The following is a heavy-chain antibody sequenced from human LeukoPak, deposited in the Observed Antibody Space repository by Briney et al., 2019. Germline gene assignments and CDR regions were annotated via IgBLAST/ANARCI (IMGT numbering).Heavy chain of an antibody. CDR3: ARVDYDILTGYYRDLYFDY. CDR1: GFTFSSYA. Sequence: GGSLRLSCAASGFTFSSYAMSWVRQAPGKGLEWVSSISSSSSYIYYADSVKGRFTISRDNAKNSLYLQMNSLRAEDTAVYYCARVDYDILTGYYRDLYFDYWGQGTLVTVSS. CDR2: ISSSSSYI. D-gene: IGHD3-9*01. J-gene: IGHJ4*02. V-gene: IGHV3-21*01.